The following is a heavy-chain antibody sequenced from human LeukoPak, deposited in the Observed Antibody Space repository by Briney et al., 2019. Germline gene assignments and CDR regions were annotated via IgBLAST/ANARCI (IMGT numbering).Heavy chain of an antibody. CDR3: AKDRCSNGVGCYYYYMDV. CDR1: GFTFSSYT. J-gene: IGHJ6*03. V-gene: IGHV3-30*02. D-gene: IGHD2-8*01. Sequence: GGSLRLSCAASGFTFSSYTMSWVRQAPGKGLEWVAYIQYDGSNEQYADSVKGRFSISRDSSKNILYLQMNSLRAEDTAVYYCAKDRCSNGVGCYYYYMDVWGKGTTVTISS. CDR2: IQYDGSNE.